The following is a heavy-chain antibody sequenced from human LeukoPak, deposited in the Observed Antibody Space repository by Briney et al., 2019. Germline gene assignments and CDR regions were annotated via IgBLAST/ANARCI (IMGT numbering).Heavy chain of an antibody. D-gene: IGHD2-2*01. Sequence: SETLSLTCTVSGDSISNYYWSWIRQPAGKGLEWIGRIYTSGSTDYNPSLKSRVTISVDTSKNQFSLKLSSVTAADTAVYCCARDYCSSTSCYADAFDIWGQGTMVTVSS. J-gene: IGHJ3*02. CDR1: GDSISNYY. CDR3: ARDYCSSTSCYADAFDI. CDR2: IYTSGST. V-gene: IGHV4-4*07.